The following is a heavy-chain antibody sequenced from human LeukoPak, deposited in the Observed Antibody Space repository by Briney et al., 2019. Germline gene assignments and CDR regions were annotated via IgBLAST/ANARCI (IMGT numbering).Heavy chain of an antibody. Sequence: GGSLRLSCAASGFTFSSYGMHWVRQAPGKGLEWVAVIWYDGSNKYYADSVKGRFTISRDNSKNTLYLQMNSLRAEDTAVYYCAREVRKLVARGFDLDYWGQGTLVTVSS. CDR3: AREVRKLVARGFDLDY. CDR1: GFTFSSYG. CDR2: IWYDGSNK. J-gene: IGHJ4*02. D-gene: IGHD2-15*01. V-gene: IGHV3-33*01.